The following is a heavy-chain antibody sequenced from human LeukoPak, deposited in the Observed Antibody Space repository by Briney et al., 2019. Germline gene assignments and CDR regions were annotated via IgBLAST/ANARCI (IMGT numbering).Heavy chain of an antibody. CDR2: IRSRANTYAT. CDR3: ASHSDGYADY. V-gene: IGHV3-73*01. J-gene: IGHJ4*02. CDR1: GFMFSGSA. Sequence: PGRSLRLSCAASGFMFSGSAIHWVRQASGKGLEWVGRIRSRANTYATAYIAAVKGRFTVSRDDSKNTAYLQMNSLKTEDTAVYYCASHSDGYADYWGQGTLVTVSS. D-gene: IGHD5-24*01.